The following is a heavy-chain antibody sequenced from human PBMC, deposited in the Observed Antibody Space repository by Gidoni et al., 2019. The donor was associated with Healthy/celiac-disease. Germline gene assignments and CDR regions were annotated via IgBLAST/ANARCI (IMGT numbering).Heavy chain of an antibody. Sequence: QVQLVESGGGVVQPGRSLRLSCAASGFTFSSYGMHWVRQAPGKGLEWVAVISYDGSNKYYADSVKGRFTISRDNSKNTLYLQMNSLRAEDTAVYYCAKVAGSEGGRRLDFDYWGQGTLVTVSS. CDR1: GFTFSSYG. CDR2: ISYDGSNK. CDR3: AKVAGSEGGRRLDFDY. D-gene: IGHD3-16*01. J-gene: IGHJ4*02. V-gene: IGHV3-30*18.